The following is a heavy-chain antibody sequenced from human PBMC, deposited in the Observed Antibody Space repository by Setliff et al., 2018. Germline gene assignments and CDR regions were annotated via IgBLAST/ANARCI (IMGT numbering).Heavy chain of an antibody. Sequence: GESLKISCKGSGYSFTSYWIGWVRQMPGKGLEWMGIIYPGDSDTRYSPSFQGQVTISADKSISTAYLQWSSLKASDTAMYYCASLYCSSTSCYRENDAFDIWGQGTMVTVSS. J-gene: IGHJ3*02. CDR2: IYPGDSDT. CDR3: ASLYCSSTSCYRENDAFDI. D-gene: IGHD2-2*02. V-gene: IGHV5-51*01. CDR1: GYSFTSYW.